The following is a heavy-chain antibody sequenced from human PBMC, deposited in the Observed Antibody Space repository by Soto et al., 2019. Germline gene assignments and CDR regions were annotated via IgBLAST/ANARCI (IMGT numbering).Heavy chain of an antibody. CDR3: ARGVGSSPPRY. D-gene: IGHD3-9*01. CDR2: VYDNGRP. CDR1: GGSISVYY. Sequence: SETLSLTCTISGGSISVYYWSWIRQSPRQGLEWIGYVYDNGRPYYSPSLKSRVTISADTSKNQISLKLTSATAADTAVYYCARGVGSSPPRYWGRGTLVTSPQ. V-gene: IGHV4-59*01. J-gene: IGHJ4*02.